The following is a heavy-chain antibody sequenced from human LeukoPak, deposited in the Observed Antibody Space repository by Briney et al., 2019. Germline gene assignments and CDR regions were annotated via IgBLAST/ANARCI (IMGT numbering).Heavy chain of an antibody. CDR2: IYYSGIT. Sequence: PSEPLSLTCTVSGGSISTYYWSWLRHPPGKGLEWIGYIYYSGITNYNPSLKSRVTISVDTSKNQFSLKLSSVTAADTALYYCAREYYSGSGSYEKWFDPWGQGTLVTVSS. V-gene: IGHV4-59*01. D-gene: IGHD3-10*01. CDR3: AREYYSGSGSYEKWFDP. J-gene: IGHJ5*02. CDR1: GGSISTYY.